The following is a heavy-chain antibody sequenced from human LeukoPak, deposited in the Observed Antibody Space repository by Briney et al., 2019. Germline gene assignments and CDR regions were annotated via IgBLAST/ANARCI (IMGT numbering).Heavy chain of an antibody. Sequence: SETLSLTCTVSGGSISSYYWTWIRQPPGKGLEWIGYIYYRGNTKYNPSLKSRVSISVDTSKNQFSLNLSSVTAADTAAYYCARLEDYYDGSGYYYHWGQGTLVTVSS. D-gene: IGHD3-22*01. V-gene: IGHV4-59*08. CDR2: IYYRGNT. J-gene: IGHJ4*02. CDR3: ARLEDYYDGSGYYYH. CDR1: GGSISSYY.